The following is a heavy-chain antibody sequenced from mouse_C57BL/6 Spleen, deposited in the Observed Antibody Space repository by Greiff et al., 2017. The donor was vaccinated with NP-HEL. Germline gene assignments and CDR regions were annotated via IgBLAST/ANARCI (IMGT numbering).Heavy chain of an antibody. J-gene: IGHJ1*03. CDR1: GYAFSSSW. V-gene: IGHV1-82*01. CDR3: ARGDGYYWYFDV. CDR2: IYPGDGDT. D-gene: IGHD2-3*01. Sequence: QVQLQQSGPELVKPGASVKISCKASGYAFSSSWMNWVKQRPGKGPEWIGRIYPGDGDTNYNGKFKGKATLTADKSSSTAYMQLSSLTSEDSAVYFCARGDGYYWYFDVWGTGTTVTVSS.